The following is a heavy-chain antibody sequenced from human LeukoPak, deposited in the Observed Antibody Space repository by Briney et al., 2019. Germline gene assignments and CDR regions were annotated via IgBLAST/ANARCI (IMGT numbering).Heavy chain of an antibody. V-gene: IGHV3-30*02. CDR2: IRYDGSNK. Sequence: PGGSLRLSCAASGFSFGSYGMYWIRQAPGKGLEWVAFIRYDGSNKYYADSVKGRFTISRDNSKNTLYLQTNSLRAEDTAVYYCAKDYTVLMVYASNWFDPWGQGTLVTVSS. CDR1: GFSFGSYG. J-gene: IGHJ5*02. CDR3: AKDYTVLMVYASNWFDP. D-gene: IGHD2-8*01.